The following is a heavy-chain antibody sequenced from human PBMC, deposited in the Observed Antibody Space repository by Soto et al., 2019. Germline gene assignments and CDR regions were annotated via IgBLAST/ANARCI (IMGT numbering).Heavy chain of an antibody. CDR3: AKGEVRGIIPYYFDY. CDR2: VDPEDGET. V-gene: IGHV1-69-2*01. CDR1: GYTFTDYS. D-gene: IGHD3-10*01. Sequence: GASVKVSCKVSGYTFTDYSMHWVRQAPGKGLEWMGLVDPEDGETIYAEKFQDRVTITADTSPDTAYMELDSLRAEDTAVYYCAKGEVRGIIPYYFDYWGLGTLVTVSS. J-gene: IGHJ4*02.